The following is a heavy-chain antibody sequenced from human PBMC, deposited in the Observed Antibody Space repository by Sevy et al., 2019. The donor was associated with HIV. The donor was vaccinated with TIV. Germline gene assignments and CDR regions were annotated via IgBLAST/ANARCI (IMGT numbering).Heavy chain of an antibody. CDR1: GFTLGDSA. CDR3: TRDVPGIAVAGARYFDY. D-gene: IGHD6-19*01. Sequence: GGSLRLSCTASGFTLGDSAMSWFRQAPGKGLEWVGFIRSKAYGGTTEYAASVKGRFTISRDDSKSIAYLQMNSLKTEDTAVYYCTRDVPGIAVAGARYFDYWGQGTLVTVSS. CDR2: IRSKAYGGTT. V-gene: IGHV3-49*03. J-gene: IGHJ4*02.